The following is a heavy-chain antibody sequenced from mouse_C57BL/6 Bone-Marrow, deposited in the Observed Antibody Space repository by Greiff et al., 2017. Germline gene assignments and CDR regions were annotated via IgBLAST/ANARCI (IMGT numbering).Heavy chain of an antibody. D-gene: IGHD1-1*01. J-gene: IGHJ1*03. CDR2: INPYNGGT. V-gene: IGHV1-19*01. CDR3: ARPHYYGSFYWYFDV. Sequence: EVQRVESGPVLVKPGASVKMSCKASGYTFTDYYMNWVKQSHGKSLEWIGVINPYNGGTSYNQKFKGKATLTVDKSSSTAYMELNSLTSEDSAVYYGARPHYYGSFYWYFDVWGTGTTVTVAS. CDR1: GYTFTDYY.